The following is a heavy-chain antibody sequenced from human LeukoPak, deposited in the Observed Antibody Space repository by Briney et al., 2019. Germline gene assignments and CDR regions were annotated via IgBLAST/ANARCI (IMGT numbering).Heavy chain of an antibody. J-gene: IGHJ4*02. CDR2: IHAGGGST. CDR1: GFTFTDHA. CDR3: AYYDSSGYYYGRLRY. Sequence: GGSLRLSCAASGFTFTDHAMSWVRQPPDKGLEWVSSIHAGGGSTLYADSMKGRFTISRDNSKNTLFLQMNSLRADDTGLYFCAYYDSSGYYYGRLRYWGQGTPVTVSS. V-gene: IGHV3-23*01. D-gene: IGHD3-22*01.